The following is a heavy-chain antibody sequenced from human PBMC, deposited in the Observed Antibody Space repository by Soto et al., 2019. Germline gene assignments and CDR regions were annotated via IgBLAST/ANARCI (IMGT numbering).Heavy chain of an antibody. J-gene: IGHJ5*02. CDR3: ARFKFRGWNTGWFDP. Sequence: EVQLVESGGGLVQPGGSLRLSCVASGFTFGNYWMSWVRQAPGKGLEWVANIKEDGSDKYYVDSVKGRFTISRDNAKNSLYLQMNSLRAEDTAVYYCARFKFRGWNTGWFDPWGQGTRVIVSS. CDR1: GFTFGNYW. D-gene: IGHD6-19*01. V-gene: IGHV3-7*05. CDR2: IKEDGSDK.